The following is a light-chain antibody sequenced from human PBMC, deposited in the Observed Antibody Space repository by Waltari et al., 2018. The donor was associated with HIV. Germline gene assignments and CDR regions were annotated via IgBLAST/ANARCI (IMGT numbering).Light chain of an antibody. CDR1: SSHIGSNT. J-gene: IGLJ2*01. CDR3: AAWDDSLNGPGVV. CDR2: SNN. Sequence: QSVLTQPPSASGTPGQRVTISCSGSSSHIGSNTVNWYQQLPGTAPKLLIYSNNQRSSGVPDRFSGSKSGTSASLAISGLQSEDEADYYCAAWDDSLNGPGVVFGGGTKLTVL. V-gene: IGLV1-44*01.